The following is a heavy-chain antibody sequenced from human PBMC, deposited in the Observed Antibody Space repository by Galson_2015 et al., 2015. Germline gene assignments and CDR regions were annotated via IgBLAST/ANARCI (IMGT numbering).Heavy chain of an antibody. CDR1: GLTFSHYA. CDR3: AKPSSHVGAS. D-gene: IGHD1-26*01. Sequence: SLRLSCAASGLTFSHYAMSWVRQAPGKGLEWVSSITGRGKSTNSADSVKGRFTISIANTNNTLYLQMNSLRADDTALYYCAKPSSHVGASWGQGTLVPVPS. J-gene: IGHJ5*02. V-gene: IGHV3-23*01. CDR2: ITGRGKST.